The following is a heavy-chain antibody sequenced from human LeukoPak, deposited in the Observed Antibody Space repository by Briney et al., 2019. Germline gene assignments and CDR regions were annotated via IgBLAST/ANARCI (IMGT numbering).Heavy chain of an antibody. J-gene: IGHJ4*02. V-gene: IGHV3-30*18. CDR2: ISYDGSNK. CDR3: AKSRPQSKYRIYDVDY. Sequence: PGGSLRLSCAASGFTFSSYGMSWVRQAPGKGLEWVAVISYDGSNKYYADSVKGRFTISRDNSKNTLYLQMNSLRAEDTAVYYCAKSRPQSKYRIYDVDYWGQGTLVTVSS. CDR1: GFTFSSYG. D-gene: IGHD2/OR15-2a*01.